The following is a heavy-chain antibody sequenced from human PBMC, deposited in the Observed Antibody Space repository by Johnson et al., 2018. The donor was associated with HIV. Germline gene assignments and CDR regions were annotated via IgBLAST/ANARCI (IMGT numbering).Heavy chain of an antibody. J-gene: IGHJ3*02. V-gene: IGHV3-15*01. D-gene: IGHD1-26*01. CDR3: ARDGNGRGGIVGARGAFDI. CDR1: GFTFNTNY. CDR2: IKSKTDGGTT. Sequence: VQLVESGGGLVKPGGSLRLSCAASGFTFNTNYMSWVRRAPGKGLEWVGRIKSKTDGGTTDYAAPVKGRLTISRDNSKNTLYLQMNSLRAEDMAVYYCARDGNGRGGIVGARGAFDIWGQGTMVTVSS.